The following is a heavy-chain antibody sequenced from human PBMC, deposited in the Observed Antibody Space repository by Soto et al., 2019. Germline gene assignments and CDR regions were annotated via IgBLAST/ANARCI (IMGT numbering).Heavy chain of an antibody. V-gene: IGHV2-5*01. CDR3: AHRLPGPSGYDV. Sequence: QITLKESGPTLVKPTQTLTLTCTFSGFSLTSGVVCVGCIRQPPGEALEWLALIYWNDEQYYNPSLRNRLTIPRDTSKNQVVLTMTNMDPVDTATYYCAHRLPGPSGYDVWGQGTTVTVSS. CDR1: GFSLTSGVVC. J-gene: IGHJ6*02. CDR2: IYWNDEQ. D-gene: IGHD6-13*01.